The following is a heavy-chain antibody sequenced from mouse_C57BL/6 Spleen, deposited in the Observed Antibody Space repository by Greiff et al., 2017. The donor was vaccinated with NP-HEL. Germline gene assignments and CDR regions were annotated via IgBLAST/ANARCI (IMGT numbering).Heavy chain of an antibody. CDR2: ISDGGSYT. CDR3: ARDGGDYAWFAY. D-gene: IGHD2-4*01. V-gene: IGHV5-4*01. J-gene: IGHJ3*01. Sequence: DVQLQESGGGLVKPGGSLKLSCAASGFTFSSYAMSWVRQTPEKRLEWVATISDGGSYTYYPDNVKGRFTISRDNAKNNLYLQMSHLKSEDTAMYYCARDGGDYAWFAYWGQGTLVTVSA. CDR1: GFTFSSYA.